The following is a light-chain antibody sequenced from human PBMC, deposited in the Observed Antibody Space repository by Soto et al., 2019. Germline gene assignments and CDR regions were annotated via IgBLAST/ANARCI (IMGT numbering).Light chain of an antibody. CDR2: SAS. CDR3: QQLKTYPYT. V-gene: IGKV1-9*01. CDR1: QDINKF. Sequence: IQLTQSPSSLSASVGDRVTITCRASQDINKFLAWFQLKPGKAPNLLSFSASTWQNAVPSRFSGGVSGTDFTLTISSLQPEDFATYSCQQLKTYPYTFGQGTKLEIK. J-gene: IGKJ2*01.